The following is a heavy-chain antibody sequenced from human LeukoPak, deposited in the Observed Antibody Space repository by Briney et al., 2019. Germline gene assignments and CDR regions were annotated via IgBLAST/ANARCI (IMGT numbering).Heavy chain of an antibody. Sequence: PGGSLRLSCAASGFTFSSYAMHWVRQAPGKGLEWVAVISYDGSNKYYADSVKGRFTISRDNSKNALYLQMNSLRAEDTAVYYCARSIVVAATVHDAFDIWGQGTMVTVSS. J-gene: IGHJ3*02. CDR3: ARSIVVAATVHDAFDI. D-gene: IGHD2-15*01. CDR2: ISYDGSNK. V-gene: IGHV3-30*04. CDR1: GFTFSSYA.